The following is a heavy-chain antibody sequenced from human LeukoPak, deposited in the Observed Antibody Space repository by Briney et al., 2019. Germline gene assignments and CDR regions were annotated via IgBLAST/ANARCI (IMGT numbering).Heavy chain of an antibody. CDR2: IYYSGST. D-gene: IGHD2-2*01. Sequence: PSETLSLTCTVSGGSISSYYWSWIRQPPGKGLEWIGYIYYSGSTNYNPSLKSRVTISVDTSKNQFSLKLRSVTAADTAVYYCARAKYCSSTSCDAPYYMDVWGKGTTVTVSS. J-gene: IGHJ6*03. V-gene: IGHV4-59*01. CDR1: GGSISSYY. CDR3: ARAKYCSSTSCDAPYYMDV.